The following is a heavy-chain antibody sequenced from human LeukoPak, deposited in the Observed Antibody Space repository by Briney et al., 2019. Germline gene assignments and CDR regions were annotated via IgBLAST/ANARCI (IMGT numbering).Heavy chain of an antibody. CDR2: VSHIGSP. V-gene: IGHV4-59*08. CDR3: ASVNYAFDY. D-gene: IGHD3-16*01. J-gene: IGHJ4*02. CDR1: GASMTSYF. Sequence: SETLSLTCAVSGASMTSYFWSWVRQPPGKGLEWVGFVSHIGSPNYNPSLKSRLTISLDTSKNQFSLNLSSVTAADTAVYYCASVNYAFDYWGQGTLVTVSS.